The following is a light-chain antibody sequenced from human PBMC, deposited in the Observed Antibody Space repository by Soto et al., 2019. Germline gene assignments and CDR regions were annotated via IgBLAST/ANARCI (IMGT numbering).Light chain of an antibody. CDR2: DAS. V-gene: IGKV3-11*01. CDR1: QSVSNN. J-gene: IGKJ4*01. Sequence: EIVLTQSPATLSLSPGERATLSCRASQSVSNNLAWYQQKPGQAPRLLIYDASNRATGIPARFSGSGSGTDFTLTISSLEPEEFAVYYCQQRSNWPPLTFGGGIKVEIK. CDR3: QQRSNWPPLT.